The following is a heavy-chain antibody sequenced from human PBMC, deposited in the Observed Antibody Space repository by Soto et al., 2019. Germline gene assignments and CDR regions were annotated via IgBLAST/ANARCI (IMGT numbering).Heavy chain of an antibody. J-gene: IGHJ6*02. Sequence: ASVKVSCKASGYTFTSYAMHWVRQAPGQRLEWMGWINAGNGNTKYSQKFQGRVTTTRDTSASTAYMELSSLRSEDTAVYYCARAFDYYYYYGMDVWGQGTTVTVSS. CDR3: ARAFDYYYYYGMDV. CDR1: GYTFTSYA. V-gene: IGHV1-3*01. CDR2: INAGNGNT.